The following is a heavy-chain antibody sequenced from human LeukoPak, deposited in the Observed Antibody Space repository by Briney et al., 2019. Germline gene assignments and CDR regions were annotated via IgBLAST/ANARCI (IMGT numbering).Heavy chain of an antibody. CDR3: ARTVFASWDTSPIDY. CDR1: GFTFSNYW. J-gene: IGHJ4*02. CDR2: IKQDGSDI. V-gene: IGHV3-7*01. D-gene: IGHD1-26*01. Sequence: GGSLRLSCAASGFTFSNYWMSWVRQAPGKGLEWVANIKQDGSDIYYVDSVEGRFTISRDNAKNSLYLQMNSLRAEDTAVYYCARTVFASWDTSPIDYWGQGTLVTVSS.